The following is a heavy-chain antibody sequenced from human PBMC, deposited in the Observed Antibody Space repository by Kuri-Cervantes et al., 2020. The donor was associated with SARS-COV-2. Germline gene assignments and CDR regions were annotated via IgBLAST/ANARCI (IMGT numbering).Heavy chain of an antibody. D-gene: IGHD3-22*01. V-gene: IGHV3-30*03. CDR2: ISYDGSNK. Sequence: GESLKISCAASGFTFSSYGMHWVRQAPGKGLEWVAVISYDGSNKYYADSVKGLFTISRDNSKNTLYLQMNSLRAEDTAVYYCATRNYHDSSPFDYWGQGTLVTVSS. CDR1: GFTFSSYG. CDR3: ATRNYHDSSPFDY. J-gene: IGHJ4*02.